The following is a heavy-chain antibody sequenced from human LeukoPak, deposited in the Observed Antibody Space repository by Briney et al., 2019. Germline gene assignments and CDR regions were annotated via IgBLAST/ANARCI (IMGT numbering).Heavy chain of an antibody. D-gene: IGHD6-13*01. CDR2: INHSGST. V-gene: IGHV4-34*01. CDR1: GGSFSGYY. CDR3: ARVTAAGSADDAFDI. Sequence: SETLSLTCAVYGGSFSGYYWSWIRQPPGKGLEWIGEINHSGSTNYNPSLKSRVTISVGTSKNQFSLKLSSVTAADTAVYYCARVTAAGSADDAFDIWGQGTMVTVSS. J-gene: IGHJ3*02.